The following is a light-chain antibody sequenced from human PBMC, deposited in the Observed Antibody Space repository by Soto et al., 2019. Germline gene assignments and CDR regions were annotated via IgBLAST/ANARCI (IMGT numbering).Light chain of an antibody. CDR2: EDN. CDR3: QSYDSSNHVV. V-gene: IGLV6-57*03. Sequence: NFMLTQPHSVSESPGKTVTISCTRSSGSIASNYVQWYQQRPGSAPTTVIYEDNQRPSGVPDRFSGSIDSSSNSASLTISGLNTEDEADYYCQSYDSSNHVVFGGGTKLTVL. CDR1: SGSIASNY. J-gene: IGLJ2*01.